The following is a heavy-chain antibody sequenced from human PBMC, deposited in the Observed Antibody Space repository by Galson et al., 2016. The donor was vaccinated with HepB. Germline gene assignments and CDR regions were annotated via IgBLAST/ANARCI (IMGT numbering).Heavy chain of an antibody. Sequence: SLRLSCAASGFRFDYIGMGWLRQAPGKGLEWVSGINRYGATIGYAASVKGRFTISRDNSNNTLYLQMNSLTTEDTAVYYCARDDYSGGRGSPDYWGQGTLVTVSS. D-gene: IGHD4/OR15-4a*01. CDR2: INRYGATI. J-gene: IGHJ4*02. CDR1: GFRFDYIG. V-gene: IGHV3-20*04. CDR3: ARDDYSGGRGSPDY.